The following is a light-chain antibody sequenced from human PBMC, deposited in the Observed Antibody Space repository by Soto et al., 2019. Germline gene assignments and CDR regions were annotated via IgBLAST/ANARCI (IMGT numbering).Light chain of an antibody. V-gene: IGKV1-39*01. CDR3: QQYNGYSTWT. CDR2: AAP. J-gene: IGKJ1*01. CDR1: QSISTY. Sequence: DIQMTQSPSSLSGSVGDRVTITCRASQSISTYLNWYQQIRGKAPKLLIYAAPSLQSGVPSRFSGSGSGTEFTLTISSLQPDDLATYYCQQYNGYSTWTFGQGTKVDIK.